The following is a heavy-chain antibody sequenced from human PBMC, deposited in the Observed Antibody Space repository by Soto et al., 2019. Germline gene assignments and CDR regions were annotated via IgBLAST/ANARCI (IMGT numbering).Heavy chain of an antibody. D-gene: IGHD7-27*01. V-gene: IGHV1-69*06. CDR3: ASLTGPRVLHH. CDR2: IIPIFGTA. CDR1: GGTFSSYA. Sequence: SVKVSCKASGGTFSSYAISWVRQAPGQGLEWMGGIIPIFGTANYAQKFQGRVTITADKSTSTAYMELSSLRSEDTAVYYCASLTGPRVLHHWGQGTLVTVPS. J-gene: IGHJ1*01.